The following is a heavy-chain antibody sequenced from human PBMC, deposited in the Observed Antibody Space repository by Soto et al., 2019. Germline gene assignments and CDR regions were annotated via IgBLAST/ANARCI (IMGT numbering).Heavy chain of an antibody. CDR3: ARGYGSGSPVHYNWFDP. Sequence: QVQLVQSGAEVKKPGASVKVSCKASGYTFTSYDINWVRQATGQGLEWMGWMNPNSGNTGYAQKFQGRVTMARNTSISTAYMELSSLRSEDTAVYYCARGYGSGSPVHYNWFDPWGQGTLVTVSS. CDR2: MNPNSGNT. J-gene: IGHJ5*02. V-gene: IGHV1-8*01. CDR1: GYTFTSYD. D-gene: IGHD3-10*01.